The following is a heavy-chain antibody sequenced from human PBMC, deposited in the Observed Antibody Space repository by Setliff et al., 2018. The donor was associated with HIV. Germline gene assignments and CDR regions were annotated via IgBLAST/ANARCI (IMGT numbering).Heavy chain of an antibody. CDR3: AREFGYYYDSSGYYDY. Sequence: ASVNVSCKASGYIFTTFGFSWVRQAPGQGLEWMGWINTHNGNTHYAQRFQGRVTITADESTSTAYMELSSLRSEDTAVYYCAREFGYYYDSSGYYDYWGQGTLVTVSS. J-gene: IGHJ4*02. CDR2: INTHNGNT. CDR1: GYIFTTFG. V-gene: IGHV1-18*01. D-gene: IGHD3-22*01.